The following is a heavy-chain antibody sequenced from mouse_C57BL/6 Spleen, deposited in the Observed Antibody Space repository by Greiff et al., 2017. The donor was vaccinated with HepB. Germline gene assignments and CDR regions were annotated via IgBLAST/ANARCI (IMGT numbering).Heavy chain of an antibody. D-gene: IGHD1-1*01. CDR2: IYPGSGST. J-gene: IGHJ1*03. V-gene: IGHV1-55*01. CDR1: GYTFTSYW. Sequence: QVQLQQPGAELVKPGASVKMSCKASGYTFTSYWITWVKQRPGQGLEWIGDIYPGSGSTNYNEKFKSKATLTVDTSSSTAYMQLSSLTSEDSAVYDCARGDYYGSSYDWYFDVWGTGTTVTVSS. CDR3: ARGDYYGSSYDWYFDV.